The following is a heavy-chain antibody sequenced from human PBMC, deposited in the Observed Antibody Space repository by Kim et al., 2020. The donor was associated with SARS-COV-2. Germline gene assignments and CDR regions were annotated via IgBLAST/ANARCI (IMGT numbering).Heavy chain of an antibody. CDR1: GGSISSYY. CDR3: ARVLGGYYDSRGHDAFDI. J-gene: IGHJ3*02. Sequence: SETLSLTCTVSGGSISSYYWSWIRQPPGKGLEWIGYIYYSGSTNYNPSLKSRVTISVDTSKNQFSLKLSSVTAADTAVYYCARVLGGYYDSRGHDAFDIWGQGTMVTVSS. D-gene: IGHD3-22*01. CDR2: IYYSGST. V-gene: IGHV4-59*01.